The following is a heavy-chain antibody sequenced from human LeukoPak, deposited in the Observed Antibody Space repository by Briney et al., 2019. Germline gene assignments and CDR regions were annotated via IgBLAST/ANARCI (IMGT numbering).Heavy chain of an antibody. CDR1: GYTLTELS. D-gene: IGHD2-2*01. J-gene: IGHJ3*02. CDR3: ATSLCSSTSCYLSDAFDI. V-gene: IGHV1-24*01. CDR2: FDPEDGET. Sequence: ALVKVSCKVSGYTLTELSMHWVRQAPGKGLEWMGGFDPEDGETIYAQKFQGRVTMTEDTSTDTAYMELSSLRSEDTAVYYCATSLCSSTSCYLSDAFDIWGQGTMVTVSS.